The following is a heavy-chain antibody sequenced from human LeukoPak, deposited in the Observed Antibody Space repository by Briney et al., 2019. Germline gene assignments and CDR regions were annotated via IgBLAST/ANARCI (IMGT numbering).Heavy chain of an antibody. CDR1: GVSINTCCYY. D-gene: IGHD5-18*01. CDR2: KYYSGST. Sequence: SETLSLTCDVSGVSINTCCYYWTWIRRPPGKGLEWIRYKYYSGSTRYNSSLRSRLTISLGSSKNQFSLRLTSVTAADTAAYYCARGRSYGFDFDSWGPGTLVIVSS. J-gene: IGHJ4*02. CDR3: ARGRSYGFDFDS. V-gene: IGHV4-61*01.